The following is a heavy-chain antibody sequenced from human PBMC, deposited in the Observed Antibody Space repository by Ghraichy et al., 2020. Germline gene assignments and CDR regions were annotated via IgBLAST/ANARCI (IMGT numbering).Heavy chain of an antibody. D-gene: IGHD2-2*01. CDR2: IYYSGND. CDR3: ASDQNIVVVPAAKAFDY. J-gene: IGHJ4*02. V-gene: IGHV4-39*01. Sequence: SQTLSLTCTVSGGSISSSGYFWGWIRQPPGKGLEWIGSIYYSGNDYYNPSLQSRVTISVDTTKNQFSLKLRSVTAADTAVYFCASDQNIVVVPAAKAFDYWGQGTLVTVSS. CDR1: GGSISSSGYF.